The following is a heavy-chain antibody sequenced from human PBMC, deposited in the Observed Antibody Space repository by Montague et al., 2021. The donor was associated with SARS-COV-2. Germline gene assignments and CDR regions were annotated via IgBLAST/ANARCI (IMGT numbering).Heavy chain of an antibody. D-gene: IGHD3-3*01. CDR3: ARDVRYYDFWSGRAQTSPDY. CDR2: IYHSRST. J-gene: IGHJ4*02. CDR1: GGSISSSSYY. V-gene: IGHV4-39*07. Sequence: SETLSLTCTVSGGSISSSSYYWGWIRQPPGKGLEWIGSIYHSRSTYYNPSLKSRVTISVDTSKNQFSLKLSSVTAADTAVYYCARDVRYYDFWSGRAQTSPDYWGQGTLVTVSS.